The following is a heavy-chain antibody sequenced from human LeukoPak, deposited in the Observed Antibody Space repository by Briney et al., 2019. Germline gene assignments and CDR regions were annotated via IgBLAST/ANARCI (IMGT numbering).Heavy chain of an antibody. D-gene: IGHD1-26*01. CDR1: GYSFSSHG. CDR2: ISAYNGNT. V-gene: IGHV1-18*01. Sequence: ASVKVSCKASGYSFSSHGISWVRQAPGQGLEWMGWISAYNGNTNYAQKIQGRVTMATDASTSTAYMELRSLTSDDTAVYYCARDLGPYVGSYYSHYNMDVWGKGTTVTVSS. J-gene: IGHJ6*03. CDR3: ARDLGPYVGSYYSHYNMDV.